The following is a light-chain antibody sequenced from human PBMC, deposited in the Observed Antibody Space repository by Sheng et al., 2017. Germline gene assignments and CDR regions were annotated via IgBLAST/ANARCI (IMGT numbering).Light chain of an antibody. Sequence: IQMTQSPSSLSASVGDRVTITCRASQGIRRASAWYQQKPGKPPKLLIFDASSLESGVPSRFSGSGSGREFNLTISSLQTDDLATYYCQQYESPPLTFGGGTKVEIK. CDR3: QQYESPPLT. CDR1: QGIRRA. J-gene: IGKJ4*01. CDR2: DAS. V-gene: IGKV1-13*02.